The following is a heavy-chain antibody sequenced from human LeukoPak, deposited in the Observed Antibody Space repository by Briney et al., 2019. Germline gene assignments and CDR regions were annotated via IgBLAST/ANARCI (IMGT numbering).Heavy chain of an antibody. Sequence: GSLRLSCAASGFTFSDYYMSWIRQPPGKGLEWIGYIYYSGSTNYNPSLKSRVTISVDTSKNQFSLKLSSVTAADTAVYYCARVIGAGPVDYWGQGTLVTVSS. CDR3: ARVIGAGPVDY. J-gene: IGHJ4*02. V-gene: IGHV4-59*01. CDR2: IYYSGST. CDR1: GFTFSDYY.